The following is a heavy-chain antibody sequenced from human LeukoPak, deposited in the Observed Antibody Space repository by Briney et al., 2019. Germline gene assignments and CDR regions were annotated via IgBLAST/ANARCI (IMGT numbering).Heavy chain of an antibody. D-gene: IGHD6-13*01. V-gene: IGHV3-33*06. Sequence: GGSLRLSCAASGFTLSTYGMYWVRQAPGKGLEWVAVIWNDGSNKHYADSVKGRFTISRDNSKNTLDLQMNSLRAEDTAVYYCAKHLSSSWFEGLDNWGQGTLVTVSS. CDR3: AKHLSSSWFEGLDN. J-gene: IGHJ4*02. CDR2: IWNDGSNK. CDR1: GFTLSTYG.